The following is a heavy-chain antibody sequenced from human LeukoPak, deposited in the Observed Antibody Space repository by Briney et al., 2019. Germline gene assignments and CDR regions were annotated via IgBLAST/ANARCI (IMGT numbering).Heavy chain of an antibody. CDR2: VSYDGSNK. CDR1: GFTFSSYG. J-gene: IGHJ4*02. V-gene: IGHV3-30*18. Sequence: GGSLRLSCAASGFTFSSYGMHWVRQAPGKGLEWVAVVSYDGSNKYYADSVKGRFTISRDNSKNTLYLQMNSLRAEDTAVYYCAKTPVAGYFDYWGQGTPVTVSS. D-gene: IGHD6-19*01. CDR3: AKTPVAGYFDY.